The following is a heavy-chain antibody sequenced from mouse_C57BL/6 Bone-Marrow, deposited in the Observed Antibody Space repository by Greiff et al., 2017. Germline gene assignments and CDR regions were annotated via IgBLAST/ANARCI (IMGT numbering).Heavy chain of an antibody. D-gene: IGHD1-1*01. Sequence: QVQLKESGAELVKPGASVKISCKASGYEFSSYWMNWVKQRPGKGLEWIGQIYPGGGDTNYNGKFKGKATLPADKSSSTAYMQLSSLTSEDSAFYFCARCPSTEVATEAMDYWGQGTSVTVSS. CDR2: IYPGGGDT. V-gene: IGHV1-80*01. CDR1: GYEFSSYW. J-gene: IGHJ4*01. CDR3: ARCPSTEVATEAMDY.